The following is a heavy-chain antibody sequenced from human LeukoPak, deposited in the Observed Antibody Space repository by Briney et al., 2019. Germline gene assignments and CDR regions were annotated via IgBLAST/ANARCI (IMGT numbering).Heavy chain of an antibody. CDR2: IHYSGST. Sequence: PSETLSLTCTVSGGSISSSSYYWGWIRQPPGKGLEWIGSIHYSGSTYYNPSLKSRVTISVDTSKNQFSLKLSSVTAADTAVYYCARHVGQFGDYPMYFDYWSQGTLVTVSS. V-gene: IGHV4-39*01. J-gene: IGHJ4*02. CDR3: ARHVGQFGDYPMYFDY. CDR1: GGSISSSSYY. D-gene: IGHD3-10*01.